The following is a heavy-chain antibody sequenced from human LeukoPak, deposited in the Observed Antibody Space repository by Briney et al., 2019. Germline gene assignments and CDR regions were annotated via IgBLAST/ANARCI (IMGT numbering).Heavy chain of an antibody. V-gene: IGHV3-64D*06. CDR2: ISSNGDNT. J-gene: IGHJ4*02. CDR1: GFPFNTYA. Sequence: GGSLRLSCSASGFPFNTYAIHWVRQAPGKGLEYVAGISSNGDNTDFADSAKGRFTISRDNSKSTLFLQMNSLRAEDTALYYCVRSLRSADFWGQGTLVTVSS. CDR3: VRSLRSADF.